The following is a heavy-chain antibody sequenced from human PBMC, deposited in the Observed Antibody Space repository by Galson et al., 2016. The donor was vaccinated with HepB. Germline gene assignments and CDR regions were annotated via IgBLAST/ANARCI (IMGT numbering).Heavy chain of an antibody. CDR2: IYYSEST. J-gene: IGHJ4*02. CDR3: ARKLMRSSGSFDY. D-gene: IGHD6-19*01. CDR1: GGSINSGVHY. V-gene: IGHV4-31*03. Sequence: TLSLTCSVSGGSINSGVHYWSWIRQHPGKGLEWIGYIYYSESTYYNPSLKSRVTISVDTSKNQFSLKLSPVTAADTAVYYCARKLMRSSGSFDYWGQGILVTVSS.